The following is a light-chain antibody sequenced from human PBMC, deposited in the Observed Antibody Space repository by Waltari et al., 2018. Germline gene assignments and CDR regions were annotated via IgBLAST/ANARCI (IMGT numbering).Light chain of an antibody. CDR1: QSVRTN. Sequence: VLLTQSPASLSVSPGDTVILSCRASQSVRTNLVWYQQKAGQAPRTLIYGASTRASGVPSRFSGSGSETDFNLIISSLQSEDAAVYFCQQYYVWPPITFGGGNKLEI. CDR2: GAS. V-gene: IGKV3-15*01. CDR3: QQYYVWPPIT. J-gene: IGKJ4*01.